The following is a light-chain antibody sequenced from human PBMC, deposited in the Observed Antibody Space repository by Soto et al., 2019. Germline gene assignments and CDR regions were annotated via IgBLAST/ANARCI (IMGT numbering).Light chain of an antibody. Sequence: VLTQPPSVSGAPGQRVTISCTGSSSNIGAGYDVNWYQQLPGTAPKLLIYGNSNRPSGVPDRFSGSKSDTSASLAITGLQAEDEADYYCQSYDSSLSGYVFGTGTKSPS. CDR3: QSYDSSLSGYV. J-gene: IGLJ1*01. CDR1: SSNIGAGYD. V-gene: IGLV1-40*01. CDR2: GNS.